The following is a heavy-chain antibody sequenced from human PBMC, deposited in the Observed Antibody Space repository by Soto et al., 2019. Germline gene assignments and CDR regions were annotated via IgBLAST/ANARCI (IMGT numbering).Heavy chain of an antibody. J-gene: IGHJ6*02. Sequence: SVKVSCKASGGTFSSYAISWVRQAPGQGLEWMGGIIPIFGTANYAQKFQGRVTIAADESTSTAYMELSSLRSEDTAVYYCAREGIAARKNYYGMDVWGQGTTVTVSS. CDR2: IIPIFGTA. V-gene: IGHV1-69*13. CDR1: GGTFSSYA. CDR3: AREGIAARKNYYGMDV. D-gene: IGHD6-6*01.